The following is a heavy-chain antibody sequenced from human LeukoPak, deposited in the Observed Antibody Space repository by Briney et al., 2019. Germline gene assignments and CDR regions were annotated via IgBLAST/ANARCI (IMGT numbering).Heavy chain of an antibody. Sequence: GGSLRLSCAASGFTFSDYYMSWIRQAPGKGLEWVSYISSSGSTIYYADSVKGRFTISRDNAKNSLYLQMNSLRAEDTAVYYCVKWGDSSSFYCFDPWGQGTLVNVSS. CDR1: GFTFSDYY. CDR3: VKWGDSSSFYCFDP. J-gene: IGHJ5*02. D-gene: IGHD6-13*01. V-gene: IGHV3-11*01. CDR2: ISSSGSTI.